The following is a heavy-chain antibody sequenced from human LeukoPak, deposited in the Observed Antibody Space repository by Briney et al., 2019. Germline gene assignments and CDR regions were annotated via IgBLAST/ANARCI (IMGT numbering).Heavy chain of an antibody. CDR2: MSGSGIYT. D-gene: IGHD3-10*01. V-gene: IGHV3-23*01. J-gene: IGHJ4*02. CDR3: AKDRIDSGSYYYIDV. CDR1: GFTFSSHA. Sequence: GGSLRLSCAASGFTFSSHAMNWVRQAPGKGLEWVSGMSGSGIYTYYADSVKGRFIISRDNSKNTLYLQINSLRAEDTAIYYCAKDRIDSGSYYYIDVWGQGTLVTVSS.